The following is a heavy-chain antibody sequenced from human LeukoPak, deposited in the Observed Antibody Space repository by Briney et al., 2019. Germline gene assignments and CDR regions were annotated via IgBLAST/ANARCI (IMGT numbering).Heavy chain of an antibody. V-gene: IGHV1-8*01. D-gene: IGHD4-11*01. CDR2: MNPNSGNT. CDR1: GYTFTSYD. CDR3: ARGPFMVTTDYYYGMDV. Sequence: ASVKVSCKASGYTFTSYDINWVRQATGQGLEWMGWMNPNSGNTGYAQKFQGRVTMTRNTSISTAYMELSSLGSEDTAVYYCARGPFMVTTDYYYGMDVWGQGTTVTVSS. J-gene: IGHJ6*02.